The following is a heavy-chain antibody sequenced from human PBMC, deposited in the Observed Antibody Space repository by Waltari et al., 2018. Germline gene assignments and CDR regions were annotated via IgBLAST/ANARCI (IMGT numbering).Heavy chain of an antibody. Sequence: EVQLVESGGGLVQTGGSLRLSCAASGFTFSSYELNWVRQAPGKGLDWVSCIRSGGSNIFYAESVKGRFNISRDNAKNSLYLQMNSLRVEDTAAYYCTRERSVTGKGNLDYWGQGTLVTVSS. CDR2: IRSGGSNI. J-gene: IGHJ4*02. CDR3: TRERSVTGKGNLDY. V-gene: IGHV3-48*03. D-gene: IGHD3-10*01. CDR1: GFTFSSYE.